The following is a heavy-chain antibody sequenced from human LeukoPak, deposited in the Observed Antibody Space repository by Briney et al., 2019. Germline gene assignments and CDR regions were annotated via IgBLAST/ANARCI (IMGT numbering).Heavy chain of an antibody. CDR3: ARKVVGGWYFQH. D-gene: IGHD6-19*01. Sequence: GSLRLSCAASGFNFSSYSLNWVRQAPGKGLEWVSYISSSSSTIYYADSVKGRFTISRDNAKNSLYLQMNSLRAEDTAVYYCARKVVGGWYFQHWGQGTLVTVSS. CDR2: ISSSSSTI. V-gene: IGHV3-48*01. CDR1: GFNFSSYS. J-gene: IGHJ1*01.